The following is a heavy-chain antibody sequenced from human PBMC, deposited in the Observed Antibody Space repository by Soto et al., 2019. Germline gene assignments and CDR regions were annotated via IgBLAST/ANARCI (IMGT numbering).Heavy chain of an antibody. CDR3: ARDLGTGTDY. CDR2: IYHSGAT. J-gene: IGHJ4*02. D-gene: IGHD1-1*01. V-gene: IGHV4-4*02. Sequence: QVHLQESGPGLVKPSGTLSLTCAVSGDSITSSNWWSWVRPAPGKGLEWIGEIYHSGATTYNPSLKNRATMSVDPSNNHFSLKLTSVTAADTAVYFCARDLGTGTDYWGRGTLVTVAS. CDR1: GDSITSSNW.